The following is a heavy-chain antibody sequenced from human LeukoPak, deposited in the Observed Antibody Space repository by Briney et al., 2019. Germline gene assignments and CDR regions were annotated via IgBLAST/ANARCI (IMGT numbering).Heavy chain of an antibody. V-gene: IGHV3-23*01. CDR1: GFTFSTYA. CDR3: AKRSNFDWLLLLDFDY. J-gene: IGHJ4*02. D-gene: IGHD3-9*01. CDR2: ISGSGGST. Sequence: PGGSLRLSCAASGFTFSTYAMSWVRQAPGKGLEWVSAISGSGGSTYYADSVKGRFTISRDNSKNTLYLQMNSLRVEDTAVYYCAKRSNFDWLLLLDFDYWGQGTLVTVSS.